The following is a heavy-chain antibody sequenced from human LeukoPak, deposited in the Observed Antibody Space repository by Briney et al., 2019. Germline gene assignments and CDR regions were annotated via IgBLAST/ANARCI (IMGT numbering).Heavy chain of an antibody. J-gene: IGHJ4*02. V-gene: IGHV3-21*01. CDR1: GFTFSSYS. Sequence: GSLRLSCAASGFTFSSYSMNWVRQAPGKGLEWVSSISSSSSYIYYADSVKGRFTISRDNAKNSLYLQMNSLRAEDTAVYYCARVGEMATIVRYLDYWGQGTLVTVSS. CDR3: ARVGEMATIVRYLDY. CDR2: ISSSSSYI. D-gene: IGHD5-24*01.